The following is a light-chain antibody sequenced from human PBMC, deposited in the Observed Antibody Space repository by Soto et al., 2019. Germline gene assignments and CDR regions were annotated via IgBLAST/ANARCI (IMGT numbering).Light chain of an antibody. CDR2: GNT. V-gene: IGLV1-40*01. CDR1: SSNLGSGYD. CDR3: QSYDNMVSPYNYV. J-gene: IGLJ1*01. Sequence: QSVLTQPPSVSGAPGQRVTISCTGSSSNLGSGYDVQWYQQLPGAAPKLLIYGNTNLPSGVPDRFSCSKSGTSASLAISGLQAEDEAEYFCQSYDNMVSPYNYVFGTGTKVTVL.